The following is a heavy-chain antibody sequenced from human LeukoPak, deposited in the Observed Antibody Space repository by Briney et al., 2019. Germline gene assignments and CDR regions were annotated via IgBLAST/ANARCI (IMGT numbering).Heavy chain of an antibody. CDR1: GGSISSSIYY. CDR2: VYYTGSA. Sequence: SETLSLTCTVSGGSISSSIYYWGWIRQPPGKGLELIGHVYYTGSAYFNPSLKSRVTMSVDTSKNQFSLNLSSVTAADTAVYYCARLRGGAWEYFDYGGQGTLVTVSS. V-gene: IGHV4-39*01. CDR3: ARLRGGAWEYFDY. D-gene: IGHD3-16*01. J-gene: IGHJ4*02.